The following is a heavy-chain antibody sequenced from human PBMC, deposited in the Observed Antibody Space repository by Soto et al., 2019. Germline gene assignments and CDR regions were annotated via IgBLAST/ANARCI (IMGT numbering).Heavy chain of an antibody. CDR1: GFTLSNYA. CDR3: AKDKRYNWNDGTYYFDY. CDR2: ISDSGGST. J-gene: IGHJ4*02. Sequence: VGSLRLSCAASGFTLSNYAMNWVRQAPGKGLEWVSSISDSGGSTYYADSVKGRFTISRDNSKNTLYLQMNSLRAEDTAVYYCAKDKRYNWNDGTYYFDYWGQGTLVTVSS. V-gene: IGHV3-23*01. D-gene: IGHD1-20*01.